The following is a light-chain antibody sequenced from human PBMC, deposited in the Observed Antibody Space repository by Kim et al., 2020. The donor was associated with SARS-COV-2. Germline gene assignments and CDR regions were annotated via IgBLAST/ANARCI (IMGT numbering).Light chain of an antibody. J-gene: IGKJ1*01. CDR2: GAS. CDR3: QQYDNLPPWT. V-gene: IGKV3-15*01. Sequence: SPGERATLSCRASQSVSNKLAWYLHKPGQAPRLLIYGASTRATGIPARFSGSGSGTDFTLTISSLQSEDSAVYYCQQYDNLPPWTFGQGTKVEIK. CDR1: QSVSNK.